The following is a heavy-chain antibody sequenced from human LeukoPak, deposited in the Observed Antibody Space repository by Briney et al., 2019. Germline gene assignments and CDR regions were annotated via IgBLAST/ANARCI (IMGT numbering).Heavy chain of an antibody. CDR3: AKRSCGGGSCNFDY. D-gene: IGHD2-15*01. V-gene: IGHV3-23*01. CDR1: GLTFSNYA. CDR2: IGDRGGAT. Sequence: GGSLRLSCAASGLTFSNYAMSWVRQAPGKGLEWVSAIGDRGGATNCADTVKGRFTISRDNSKNTLYLQMNSLRAEDTAVYYCAKRSCGGGSCNFDYWGQGTLVTVSS. J-gene: IGHJ4*02.